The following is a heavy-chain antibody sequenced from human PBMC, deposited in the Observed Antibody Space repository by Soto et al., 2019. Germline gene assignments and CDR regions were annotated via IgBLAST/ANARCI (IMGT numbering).Heavy chain of an antibody. CDR3: AADRVSSSWPTPPKTYYYYYYGMDV. V-gene: IGHV1-58*01. Sequence: GASVKVSCKASGFTFTSSAVQWVRQARGQRLEWIGWIVVGSGNTNYAQKFQERVTITRDMSTSTAYMELSSLRSEDTAVYYCAADRVSSSWPTPPKTYYYYYYGMDVWGQGTTVTVSS. CDR1: GFTFTSSA. D-gene: IGHD6-13*01. CDR2: IVVGSGNT. J-gene: IGHJ6*02.